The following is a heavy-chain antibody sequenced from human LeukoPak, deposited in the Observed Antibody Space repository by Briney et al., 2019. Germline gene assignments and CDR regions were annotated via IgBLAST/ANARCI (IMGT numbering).Heavy chain of an antibody. Sequence: ASVKVSCKASGYTFTSYYMHWVRQAPGQGREWMGIINPSGGSTSYAQKFQGRVTMTRDMSTSTVYMELSSLRSEDTAVYYCARGYSSSWYGDAFDIWGQGTMVTVSS. CDR2: INPSGGST. CDR1: GYTFTSYY. J-gene: IGHJ3*02. V-gene: IGHV1-46*01. CDR3: ARGYSSSWYGDAFDI. D-gene: IGHD6-13*01.